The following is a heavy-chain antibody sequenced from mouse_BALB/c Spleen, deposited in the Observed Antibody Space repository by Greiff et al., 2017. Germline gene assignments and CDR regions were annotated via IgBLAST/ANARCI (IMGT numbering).Heavy chain of an antibody. CDR3: ARFTMITTGAMDY. D-gene: IGHD2-4*01. Sequence: DVMLVESGPSLVKPSQTLSLTCSVTGDSITSGYWNWIRKFPGNKLEYMGYISYSGSTYYNPSLKSRIPITRDTSKNQYYLQLNSVTTEDTATYYCARFTMITTGAMDYWGQGTSVTVSS. J-gene: IGHJ4*01. CDR1: GDSITSGY. V-gene: IGHV3-8*02. CDR2: ISYSGST.